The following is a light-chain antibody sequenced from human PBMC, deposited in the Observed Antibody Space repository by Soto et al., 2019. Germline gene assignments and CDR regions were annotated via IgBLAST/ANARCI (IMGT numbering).Light chain of an antibody. Sequence: RLYQSPSPLPESTGDRVTLTCRSSQSISSWFAWYQQKPGKAPKGLIYKASTLESGAPSRFSGSGSGTEFTLTISSLQPDDFAAYYCQQFYSYPCTFGQGTKVDIK. V-gene: IGKV1-5*03. CDR3: QQFYSYPCT. J-gene: IGKJ1*01. CDR1: QSISSW. CDR2: KAS.